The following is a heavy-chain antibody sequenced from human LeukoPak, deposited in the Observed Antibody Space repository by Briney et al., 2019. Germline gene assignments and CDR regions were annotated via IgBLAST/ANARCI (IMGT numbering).Heavy chain of an antibody. CDR1: GFTFSSYA. Sequence: GASLRLSCAASGFTFSSYAMSWVRQAPGKGLEWVSAISGSGGSTYYADSVKGRFTISRDNSKNTLYLQMNSLRAEDTDVYYCAKGGGYYDSSGYYTDYWGQGTLVTVSS. J-gene: IGHJ4*02. V-gene: IGHV3-23*01. CDR2: ISGSGGST. D-gene: IGHD3-22*01. CDR3: AKGGGYYDSSGYYTDY.